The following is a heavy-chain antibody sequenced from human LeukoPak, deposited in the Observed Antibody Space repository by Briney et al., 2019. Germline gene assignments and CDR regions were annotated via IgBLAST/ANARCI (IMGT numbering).Heavy chain of an antibody. CDR2: MNPNSGNT. D-gene: IGHD2-21*01. CDR1: GYTFTSYD. CDR3: ARCCGATDAFDI. V-gene: IGHV1-18*01. Sequence: ASVKVSCKASGYTFTSYDINWVRQATGQGLEWMGWMNPNSGNTNYAQKLQGRVTMTTDTSTSTAYMELRSLRSDDTAVYYCARCCGATDAFDIWGQGTMVTVSS. J-gene: IGHJ3*02.